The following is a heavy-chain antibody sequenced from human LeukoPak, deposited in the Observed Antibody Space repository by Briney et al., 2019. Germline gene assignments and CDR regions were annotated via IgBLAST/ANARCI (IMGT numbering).Heavy chain of an antibody. J-gene: IGHJ4*02. Sequence: PGGSLRLSCAASGFTFSSYGMHWVRQAPGKGLEGVAVISYDGSNKYYADSVKGRFTISRDNSKNTLYLQMNSLRAEDTAVYYCAKVVDFWSGYGYFDYWGQGTLVTVSS. D-gene: IGHD3-3*01. CDR3: AKVVDFWSGYGYFDY. CDR2: ISYDGSNK. V-gene: IGHV3-30*18. CDR1: GFTFSSYG.